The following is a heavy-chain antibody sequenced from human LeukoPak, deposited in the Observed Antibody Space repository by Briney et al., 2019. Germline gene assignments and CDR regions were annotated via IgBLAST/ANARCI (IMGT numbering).Heavy chain of an antibody. J-gene: IGHJ4*02. CDR2: ISSSSSYI. D-gene: IGHD4-11*01. CDR3: ARGLQSSKSGS. V-gene: IGHV3-21*01. Sequence: SGGSLRLSCAASGFTFSSYSMNWVRQAPGKGLEWVSSISSSSSYIDYADSVKGRFTISRDNAKNSLYLQMNSLRAEDTAVYYCARGLQSSKSGSWGQGTLVTVSS. CDR1: GFTFSSYS.